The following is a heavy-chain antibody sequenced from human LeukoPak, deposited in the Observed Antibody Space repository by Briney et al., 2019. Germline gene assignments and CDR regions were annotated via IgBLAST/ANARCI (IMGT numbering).Heavy chain of an antibody. V-gene: IGHV3-30-3*01. CDR2: ISYDGSNK. Sequence: PGRSLRLSCAASGFTFSSYAMHWVRQAPGKGLEWVAVISYDGSNKYYADSVKGRFTISRDNSKNTLYLQMNSLRAEDTAVYYCARDRTQIAAAGTSRFDPWGQGTLVTVSS. J-gene: IGHJ5*02. CDR3: ARDRTQIAAAGTSRFDP. CDR1: GFTFSSYA. D-gene: IGHD6-13*01.